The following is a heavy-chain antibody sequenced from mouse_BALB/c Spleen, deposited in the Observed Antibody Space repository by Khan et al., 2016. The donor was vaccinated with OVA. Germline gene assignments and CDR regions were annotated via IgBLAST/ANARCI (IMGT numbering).Heavy chain of an antibody. CDR3: TRDRIYY. Sequence: VQLQQSGAELAKPGASVKMSCKASGYTFTTYWMHWVKQRPGQGLEWIGYINPTSGYTDYHEKFKDRATLSADKSSSTAYMQLSSLTSEDSAVYYRTRDRIYYWGQGTTLTVSS. J-gene: IGHJ2*01. CDR1: GYTFTTYW. CDR2: INPTSGYT. V-gene: IGHV1-7*01.